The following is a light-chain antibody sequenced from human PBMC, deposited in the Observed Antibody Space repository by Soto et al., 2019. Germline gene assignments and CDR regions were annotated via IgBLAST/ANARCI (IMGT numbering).Light chain of an antibody. CDR1: QRLHSNF. V-gene: IGKV3-20*01. CDR3: HQSESSPLT. CDR2: SAS. Sequence: EIVLSQFPGTLSLSPGERATLSCRASQRLHSNFLAWYQHKPGRAPRLLISSASRRAPGSPDRFSVSGSGAHVTPTIIRLVPEDFPVDYCHQSESSPLTFGPGTKVDIK. J-gene: IGKJ3*01.